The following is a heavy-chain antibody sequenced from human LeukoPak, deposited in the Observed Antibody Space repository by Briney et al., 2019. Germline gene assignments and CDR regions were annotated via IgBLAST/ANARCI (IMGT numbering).Heavy chain of an antibody. CDR1: GGSFSGYY. CDR2: INHSGST. V-gene: IGHV4-34*01. Sequence: SSETLSLTCAVYGGSFSGYYWNWIRQPPGKGLEWIGEINHSGSTNYNPSLKSRVTISADTSKNQFSLKLNSVTAADTAVYYCARAYRSSRYFDLWGRGTLVTVSS. J-gene: IGHJ2*01. D-gene: IGHD6-6*01. CDR3: ARAYRSSRYFDL.